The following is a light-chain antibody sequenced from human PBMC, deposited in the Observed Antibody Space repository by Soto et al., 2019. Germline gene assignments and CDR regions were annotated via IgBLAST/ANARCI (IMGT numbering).Light chain of an antibody. J-gene: IGLJ1*01. V-gene: IGLV2-14*01. CDR2: EVS. CDR3: SSYTSSTNYV. Sequence: QSVLTQPASVSGSPGQSLTIPCTGTSIDIAPYNYVSWYQQHPSKAPKLIIYEVSYRPSGISNRFSGSKSGNTASLTISGLQAEDEADYYCSSYTSSTNYVFGTGTKVTVL. CDR1: SIDIAPYNY.